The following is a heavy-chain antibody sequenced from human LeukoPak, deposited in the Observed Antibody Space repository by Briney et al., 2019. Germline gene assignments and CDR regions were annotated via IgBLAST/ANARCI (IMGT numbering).Heavy chain of an antibody. Sequence: PGGSLRLSCAASGFTLSSYAMSWVRQGPGKGLEWVSAISVSGNTYHADSVKGRFTISRDSSKNTLYLQMNSLRAEDTAVYYCANGYYDSSGYHADAFDIWGQGTMVTVSS. CDR2: ISVSGNT. CDR3: ANGYYDSSGYHADAFDI. J-gene: IGHJ3*02. V-gene: IGHV3-23*01. D-gene: IGHD3-22*01. CDR1: GFTLSSYA.